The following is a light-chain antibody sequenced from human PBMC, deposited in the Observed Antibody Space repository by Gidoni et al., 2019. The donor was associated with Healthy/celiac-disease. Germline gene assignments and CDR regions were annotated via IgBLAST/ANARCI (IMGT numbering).Light chain of an antibody. CDR3: SSYAGSNNLV. J-gene: IGLJ2*01. Sequence: QSALTQPPSASGSPGQSVTISCTGTSSYVGGYNYVSCYQQHPGKAPKLMIYEVSKRPSGVPDRFSGPKSGNTASLTVSGLQAEDEADYYCSSYAGSNNLVFGGGTKLTVL. CDR1: SSYVGGYNY. V-gene: IGLV2-8*01. CDR2: EVS.